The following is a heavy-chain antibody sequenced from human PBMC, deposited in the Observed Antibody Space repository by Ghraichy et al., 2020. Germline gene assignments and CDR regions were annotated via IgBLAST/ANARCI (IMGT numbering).Heavy chain of an antibody. J-gene: IGHJ4*02. Sequence: SETLSLTCTVSGGSISSGGYYWNWIRQHPGKGLEWIGYIYYSGSTYNPSLKSRVTMSIDMSKNQFSLKLSSVTAADTAVYFCARASNFYFDYWGQGALVTVSS. D-gene: IGHD2-2*01. CDR1: GGSISSGGYY. CDR3: ARASNFYFDY. CDR2: IYYSGST. V-gene: IGHV4-31*03.